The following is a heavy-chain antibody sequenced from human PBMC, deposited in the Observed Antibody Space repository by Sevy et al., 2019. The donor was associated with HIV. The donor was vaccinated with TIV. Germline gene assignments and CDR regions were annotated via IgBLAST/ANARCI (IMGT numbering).Heavy chain of an antibody. CDR1: GGSISSYY. CDR2: IYYSGST. D-gene: IGHD6-19*01. CDR3: ARDLSGWYFDY. J-gene: IGHJ4*02. Sequence: SETLSLTCTVSGGSISSYYWSWIRQPPGKGLEWIGYIYYSGSTNYNPTLNSRVTISVDTSKNQFSLKLSSVTAADTAVYYCARDLSGWYFDYWGQGTLVTVSS. V-gene: IGHV4-59*01.